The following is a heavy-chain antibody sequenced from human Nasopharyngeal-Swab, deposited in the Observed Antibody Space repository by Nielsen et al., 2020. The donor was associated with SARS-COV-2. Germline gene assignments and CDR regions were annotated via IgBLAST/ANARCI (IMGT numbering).Heavy chain of an antibody. V-gene: IGHV4-59*01. CDR1: GGSISTYY. CDR2: IHSSGAT. CDR3: ARDHSYYDSNGYYFDY. Sequence: SETLSLTCTVSGGSISTYYWSWIRQPPGKGLEWIGYIHSSGATNYNPSLKSRVTISVDTSKNQFSLKLSSVTAVDTAVYYCARDHSYYDSNGYYFDYWGLGTLVTVSS. D-gene: IGHD3-22*01. J-gene: IGHJ4*02.